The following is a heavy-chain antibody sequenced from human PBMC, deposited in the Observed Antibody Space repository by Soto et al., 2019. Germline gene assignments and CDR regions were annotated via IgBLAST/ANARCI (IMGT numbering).Heavy chain of an antibody. D-gene: IGHD6-6*01. CDR1: GFTFSSYA. J-gene: IGHJ6*02. CDR2: ISGSGGST. V-gene: IGHV3-23*01. CDR3: AKVRVIAARAYYYYGMDV. Sequence: GGSLRLSCAASGFTFSSYAMSWVRQAPGKGLEWVSAISGSGGSTYYADSVKGRFTISRDNSKNTLYLQMNSLRAEDTAVYYCAKVRVIAARAYYYYGMDVWGQGTTVTVSS.